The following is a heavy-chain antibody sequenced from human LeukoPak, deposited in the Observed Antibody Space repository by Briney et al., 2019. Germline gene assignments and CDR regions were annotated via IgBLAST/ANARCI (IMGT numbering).Heavy chain of an antibody. CDR2: ISYDGSNK. CDR3: ARAHRGFGESGPDY. CDR1: GFTFSSYA. Sequence: PGGSLRLSCAASGFTFSSYAMHWVRQAPGKGLEWVAVISYDGSNKYYADSVKGRFTISRDNSKNTLYLQMNSLRAKDTAVYYCARAHRGFGESGPDYWGQGTLVTVS. D-gene: IGHD3-10*01. V-gene: IGHV3-30-3*01. J-gene: IGHJ4*02.